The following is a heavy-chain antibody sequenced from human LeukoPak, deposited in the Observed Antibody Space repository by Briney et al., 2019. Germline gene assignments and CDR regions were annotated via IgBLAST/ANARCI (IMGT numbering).Heavy chain of an antibody. J-gene: IGHJ3*02. CDR1: GDSISDHIYY. CDR2: VYYTGNA. CDR3: ARLRALSGHRGAFDI. Sequence: SETLSLTCAVSGDSISDHIYYWDWIRQTPGKGLEWIGAVYYTGNAYYNPSLKSRVTISVDTSDNRFSLHLSSVNAADTAIYYCARLRALSGHRGAFDIWGQGTLVTVSS. D-gene: IGHD5/OR15-5a*01. V-gene: IGHV4-39*01.